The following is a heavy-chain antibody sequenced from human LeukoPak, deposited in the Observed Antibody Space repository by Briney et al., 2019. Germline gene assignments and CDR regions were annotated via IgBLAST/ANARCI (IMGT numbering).Heavy chain of an antibody. J-gene: IGHJ4*02. D-gene: IGHD5-18*01. V-gene: IGHV3-30*03. CDR1: GFTFSSYG. CDR2: ISYDGSNK. Sequence: GGSLRLSCAASGFTFSSYGMHWVRQAPGKGLEWVAVISYDGSNKYYADSVKGRFTISRDNAKTSLYLQMNSLRAEDTAVYYCARHLSGITGYTYGRGIDYWGQGTLVTVSS. CDR3: ARHLSGITGYTYGRGIDY.